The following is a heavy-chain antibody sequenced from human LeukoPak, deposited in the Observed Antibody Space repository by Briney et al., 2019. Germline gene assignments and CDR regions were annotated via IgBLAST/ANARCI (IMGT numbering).Heavy chain of an antibody. Sequence: PGGSLRLSCAASGFTFSGYWMNWVRQAPGKGLVWVSPINPSGSSTIYAASVRRRFTISGDNAKNPLHEQMTSLRADDAALYYCARVSVCPGFHIADWGQGTLVTV. V-gene: IGHV3-74*01. CDR3: ARVSVCPGFHIAD. J-gene: IGHJ4*02. CDR2: INPSGSST. CDR1: GFTFSGYW. D-gene: IGHD2-21*01.